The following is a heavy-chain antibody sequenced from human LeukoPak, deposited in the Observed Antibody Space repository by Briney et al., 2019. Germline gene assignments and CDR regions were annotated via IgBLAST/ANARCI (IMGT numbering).Heavy chain of an antibody. Sequence: SVKVSCKASGGTFSSYAISWVRQAPGQGLEWMGGIIPIFGTANYAQKFQGRVTITTYESTSTAYMELSSLRSEDTAVYYCARYSSGWAHWFDPWGQGTLVTVSS. J-gene: IGHJ5*02. D-gene: IGHD6-19*01. CDR2: IIPIFGTA. CDR1: GGTFSSYA. V-gene: IGHV1-69*05. CDR3: ARYSSGWAHWFDP.